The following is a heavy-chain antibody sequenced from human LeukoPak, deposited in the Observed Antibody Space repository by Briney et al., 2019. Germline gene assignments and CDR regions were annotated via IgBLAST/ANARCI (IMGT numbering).Heavy chain of an antibody. CDR1: GFTFGDYA. Sequence: GRSLRLSCSTSGFTFGDYAMSWVRQAPGKGLEWVGLIQARAYGGATKYAASVNGRFRISRDDSQSIANLQMNDLKTEDTAVYYCTRAPHPRCSSSGCYLDYWGQGTLVTVSS. V-gene: IGHV3-49*04. J-gene: IGHJ4*02. CDR2: IQARAYGGAT. CDR3: TRAPHPRCSSSGCYLDY. D-gene: IGHD2-2*01.